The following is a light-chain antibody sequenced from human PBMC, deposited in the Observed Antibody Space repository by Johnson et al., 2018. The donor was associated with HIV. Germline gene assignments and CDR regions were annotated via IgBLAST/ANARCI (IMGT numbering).Light chain of an antibody. Sequence: QSVLTQPPSVSAAPGQKVTISCSGSSSNIGDNYVSWYQQLPGTAPKLLIYDNNNRPSGIPDRFSGSKSGTSATLGITGLRTGDEADYYCGTWDTSLSSYVFGTGTKVTVL. CDR3: GTWDTSLSSYV. V-gene: IGLV1-51*01. CDR2: DNN. J-gene: IGLJ1*01. CDR1: SSNIGDNY.